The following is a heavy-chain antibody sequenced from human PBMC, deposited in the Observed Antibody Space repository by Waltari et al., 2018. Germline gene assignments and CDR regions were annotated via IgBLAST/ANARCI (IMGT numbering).Heavy chain of an antibody. Sequence: QVQLVESGGGVVQPGGSLRLSCAASGFTFSSYGMHWVRQAPGKGLGGVAFIRYDGSNAYYADSVKGRFTISRDNSKNTLSLQMNSLRAEDTAVYYCAKDGSFVVVPEAMFDYYMDVWGKGTTVSVSS. CDR2: IRYDGSNA. CDR3: AKDGSFVVVPEAMFDYYMDV. J-gene: IGHJ6*03. CDR1: GFTFSSYG. V-gene: IGHV3-30*02. D-gene: IGHD2-2*01.